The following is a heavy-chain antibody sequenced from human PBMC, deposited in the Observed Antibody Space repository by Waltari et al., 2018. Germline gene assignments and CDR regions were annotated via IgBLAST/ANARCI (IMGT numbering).Heavy chain of an antibody. D-gene: IGHD1-20*01. Sequence: QITLKESGPTLVKPTQTLTLTCTFFGFSLAPGGEAVGWIRQPPGKALEWLAIIYWTDEERYSPSLRSRLTITKDTARNQVVLTVTNMDPVDTATYFCAHYKARDAFDIWGPGTMVTISS. V-gene: IGHV2-5*01. J-gene: IGHJ3*02. CDR2: IYWTDEE. CDR3: AHYKARDAFDI. CDR1: GFSLAPGGEA.